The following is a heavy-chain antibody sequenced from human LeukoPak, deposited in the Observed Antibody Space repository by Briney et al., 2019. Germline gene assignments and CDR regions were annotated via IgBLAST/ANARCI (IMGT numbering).Heavy chain of an antibody. CDR3: ARDPTPPIILVPPASVTILK. Sequence: SETLSLTCTVSGGSISSSSYYWGWIRQPPGKGLEWIGNINHSGSTSYNPSLKSRVTISVDTSKNQFSLKLTSVTAADTAVYYCARDPTPPIILVPPASVTILKWGQGTLVTVSS. CDR1: GGSISSSSYY. CDR2: INHSGST. D-gene: IGHD2-21*01. J-gene: IGHJ4*02. V-gene: IGHV4-39*07.